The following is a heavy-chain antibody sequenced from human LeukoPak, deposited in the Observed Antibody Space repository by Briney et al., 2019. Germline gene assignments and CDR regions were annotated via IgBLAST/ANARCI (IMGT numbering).Heavy chain of an antibody. Sequence: GGSLRLSCAASGFTFSNYWMSWVRQAPGKGLEWVANIKQDGSEKYYVDSVKGRFTISRDNSKNTLYLQMNSLRAEDTAVYYCAKVMSSIVVVPAAMAEYYYYYMDVWGKGTTVTISS. CDR1: GFTFSNYW. V-gene: IGHV3-7*01. J-gene: IGHJ6*03. CDR2: IKQDGSEK. D-gene: IGHD2-2*01. CDR3: AKVMSSIVVVPAAMAEYYYYYMDV.